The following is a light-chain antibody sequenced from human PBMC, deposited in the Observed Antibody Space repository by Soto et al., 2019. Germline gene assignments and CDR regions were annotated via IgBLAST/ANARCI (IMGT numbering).Light chain of an antibody. CDR1: ESVGSC. CDR2: GAS. Sequence: IVITKAPAASTASPGERATLSSRASESVGSCLAWYQQRPGQAPRLLIYGASGRATGIPARFSGSESGTEFTLTISSLQSEDFAAYSCLQVDGCPRTFGQGTKVDIK. V-gene: IGKV3-15*01. CDR3: LQVDGCPRT. J-gene: IGKJ1*01.